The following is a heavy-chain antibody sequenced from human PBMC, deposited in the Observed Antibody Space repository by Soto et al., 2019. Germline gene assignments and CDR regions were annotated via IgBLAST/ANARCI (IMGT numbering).Heavy chain of an antibody. CDR3: ARAWQYSSGFFDY. CDR2: IYYSGST. J-gene: IGHJ4*02. CDR1: GGSISSYY. V-gene: IGHV4-59*01. Sequence: SETLSLTCTVSGGSISSYYWSWIRQPPGKGLEWIGYIYYSGSTDYNPSLKSRVTISVDTSKNQFSLKLSSVTAADTAVYYCARAWQYSSGFFDYWGQGTLVTSPQ. D-gene: IGHD6-19*01.